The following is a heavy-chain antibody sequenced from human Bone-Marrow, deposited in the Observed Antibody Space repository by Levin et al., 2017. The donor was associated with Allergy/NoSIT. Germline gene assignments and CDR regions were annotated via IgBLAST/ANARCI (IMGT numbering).Heavy chain of an antibody. CDR2: TYYRSKWYN. CDR1: GDCVSRNSVT. J-gene: IGHJ5*01. CDR3: ASGPGRASWFDS. Sequence: SQTLSLTCVISGDCVSRNSVTWNWIRQPPSRGLEWLGRTYYRSKWYNDYAVSVKSRMLINADTGKNHFTLHPSSATPEDTGVYFGASGPGRASWFDSWGQGVLVTVSS. D-gene: IGHD1-26*01. V-gene: IGHV6-1*01.